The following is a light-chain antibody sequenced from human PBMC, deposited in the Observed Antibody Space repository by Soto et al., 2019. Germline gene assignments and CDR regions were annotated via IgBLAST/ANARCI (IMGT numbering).Light chain of an antibody. CDR3: QNYNSYPEA. Sequence: DIPMTQSPSTLSGSLGERATMNCRASQTISSWLAWYQQKPGKAPKLLIYKASTLKSGVPSRFSGSGSGTEFTLTISSLQPDDFATYYCQNYNSYPEAFGKGTKVDIK. J-gene: IGKJ1*01. CDR2: KAS. CDR1: QTISSW. V-gene: IGKV1-5*03.